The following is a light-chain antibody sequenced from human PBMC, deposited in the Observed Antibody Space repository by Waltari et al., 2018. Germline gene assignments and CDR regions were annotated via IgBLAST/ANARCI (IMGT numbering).Light chain of an antibody. CDR3: MQGTHWPLT. Sequence: DAAMTQSPLSLPVTLGLPASVSCRSTHSLVDSDGNTYLNWFHQRPGQAPRRLIYKVSRRESGVPDRFSGSGSGTDFTLKISRVEAEDVGIYYCMQGTHWPLTFGQGTRLEI. J-gene: IGKJ5*01. CDR2: KVS. CDR1: HSLVDSDGNTY. V-gene: IGKV2-30*01.